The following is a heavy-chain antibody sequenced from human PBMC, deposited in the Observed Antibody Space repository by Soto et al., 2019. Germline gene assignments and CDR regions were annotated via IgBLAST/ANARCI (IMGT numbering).Heavy chain of an antibody. V-gene: IGHV1-69*08. CDR3: ARRRYCGYDCYHKHYYGMDV. D-gene: IGHD2-21*02. Sequence: QVQLVQSGAEVKKPGSSVKVSCRASGDTFSSYTVNWVRQAPGRGLEWLGRIIPVLGTTDYAQKFKGRVTITADQSTNTVYMELSSLRSEDRAVYYCARRRYCGYDCYHKHYYGMDVWGQGTTVTVAS. CDR2: IIPVLGTT. CDR1: GDTFSSYT. J-gene: IGHJ6*02.